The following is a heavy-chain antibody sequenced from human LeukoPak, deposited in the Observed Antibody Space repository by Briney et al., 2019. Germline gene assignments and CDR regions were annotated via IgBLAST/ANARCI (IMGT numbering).Heavy chain of an antibody. Sequence: PGRSLRLSCAASGFTFSSYVMHWVRQAPGKGLEWVAVISYDGSNEYYADSVKGRFTISRDNSKNTLHLEMNSLRDEDTAVYYCARDSPGVYCSSTSCYVFSFDYWGQGTLVTVSS. D-gene: IGHD2-2*01. J-gene: IGHJ4*02. CDR2: ISYDGSNE. CDR3: ARDSPGVYCSSTSCYVFSFDY. V-gene: IGHV3-30-3*01. CDR1: GFTFSSYV.